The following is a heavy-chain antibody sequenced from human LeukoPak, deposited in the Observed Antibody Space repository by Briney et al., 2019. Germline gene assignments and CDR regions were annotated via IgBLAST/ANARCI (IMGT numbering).Heavy chain of an antibody. CDR3: ARVRQLLWFGELLAPKNWFDL. Sequence: ASVKVSFKASGYTFTIYGISWVRQAPGQGLEWMGWISAYNGNTNYAQKLQGRVTMTTDTSTSTAYMELRSLRSDDTAVYYCARVRQLLWFGELLAPKNWFDLWGQGTLVTVSS. J-gene: IGHJ5*02. V-gene: IGHV1-18*01. CDR2: ISAYNGNT. D-gene: IGHD3-10*01. CDR1: GYTFTIYG.